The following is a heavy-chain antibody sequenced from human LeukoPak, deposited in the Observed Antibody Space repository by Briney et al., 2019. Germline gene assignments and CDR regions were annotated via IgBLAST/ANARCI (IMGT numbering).Heavy chain of an antibody. Sequence: PGGSLRLSCAVSGFTISGFWMSWSRQAPGKGLEWVASINSDGSEGYYADVVKGRFTISRDNAKNSLYLQINSLRAEDTAVYYCARSSYSSSSSVWGQGTMVTVSS. D-gene: IGHD6-6*01. V-gene: IGHV3-7*03. CDR3: ARSSYSSSSSV. J-gene: IGHJ3*01. CDR2: INSDGSEG. CDR1: GFTISGFW.